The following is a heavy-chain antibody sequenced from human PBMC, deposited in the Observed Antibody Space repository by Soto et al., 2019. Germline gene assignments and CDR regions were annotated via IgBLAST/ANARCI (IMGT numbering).Heavy chain of an antibody. V-gene: IGHV3-23*01. D-gene: IGHD2-2*01. CDR1: GFTFSSYA. CDR3: AKTLRTSSTSCFDY. CDR2: ISGSGGST. Sequence: GESLKISCAASGFTFSSYAMSWVRQAPGKGLEWVSAISGSGGSTYYADSVKGRFTISRDNSKNTLYLQMNSLRAEDTAVYYCAKTLRTSSTSCFDYWGQGTLVTVSS. J-gene: IGHJ4*02.